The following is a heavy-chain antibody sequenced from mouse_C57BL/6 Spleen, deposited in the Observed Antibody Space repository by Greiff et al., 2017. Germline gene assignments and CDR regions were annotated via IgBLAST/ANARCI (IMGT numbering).Heavy chain of an antibody. CDR3: ARSPYDGYYEDYAMDY. D-gene: IGHD2-3*01. CDR2: ISDGGSYT. V-gene: IGHV5-4*03. CDR1: GFTFSSYA. Sequence: EVKLMESGGGLVKPGGSLKLSCAASGFTFSSYAMSWVRQTPEKRLEWVATISDGGSYTYYPDNVKGRFTISRDNAKNNLYLQMSHLKSEDTAMYYCARSPYDGYYEDYAMDYWGQGTSVTVSS. J-gene: IGHJ4*01.